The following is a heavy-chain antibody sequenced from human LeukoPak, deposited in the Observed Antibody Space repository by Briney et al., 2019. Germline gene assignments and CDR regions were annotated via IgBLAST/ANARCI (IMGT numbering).Heavy chain of an antibody. J-gene: IGHJ4*02. V-gene: IGHV4-34*01. Sequence: SETLSLTCAVYGGSFSGYYWSWIRQPPGKGLEWIGEINHSGSTNYNPSLKSRVTISVDTSKNQFSLKLSSVTAADTAVYYCARDDAVAGSRGINYWGQGTLVTVSS. D-gene: IGHD6-19*01. CDR2: INHSGST. CDR1: GGSFSGYY. CDR3: ARDDAVAGSRGINY.